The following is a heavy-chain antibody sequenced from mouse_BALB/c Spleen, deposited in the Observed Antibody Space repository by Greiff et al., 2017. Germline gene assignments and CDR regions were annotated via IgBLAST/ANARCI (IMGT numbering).Heavy chain of an antibody. Sequence: DVKLVESGGGLVKPGGSLKLSCAASGFTFSSYTMSWVRQTPEKRLEWVATISSGGSYTYYPDSVKGRFTISRDNAKNTLYLQMSSLKSEDTAMYYCTEADGYYWFAYWGQGTLVTVSA. V-gene: IGHV5-6-4*01. CDR1: GFTFSSYT. J-gene: IGHJ3*01. D-gene: IGHD2-3*01. CDR2: ISSGGSYT. CDR3: TEADGYYWFAY.